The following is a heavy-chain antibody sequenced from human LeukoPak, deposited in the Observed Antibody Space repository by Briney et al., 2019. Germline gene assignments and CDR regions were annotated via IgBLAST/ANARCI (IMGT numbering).Heavy chain of an antibody. Sequence: GGSLRLSCAASGFTFSNCAMNWVRQAPGKGLEWVSAISGSGGRTYYADSVKGRFTISRDNSKNTLYLQMNSLRAEDTAVYYCAKTSPGYSYGLLDYWGQGTLVTVSS. D-gene: IGHD5-18*01. J-gene: IGHJ4*02. CDR1: GFTFSNCA. V-gene: IGHV3-23*01. CDR3: AKTSPGYSYGLLDY. CDR2: ISGSGGRT.